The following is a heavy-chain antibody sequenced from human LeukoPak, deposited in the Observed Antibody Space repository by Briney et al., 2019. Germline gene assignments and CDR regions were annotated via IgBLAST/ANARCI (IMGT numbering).Heavy chain of an antibody. CDR2: INHSGST. CDR1: GGSFSPHY. Sequence: PSETLSLTCAVYGGSFSPHYWSWIRQPPEKGLEWIGKINHSGSTNYNPSLKSRVTVSVDTSKNQFSLKLSSVTAADTAVYYCARGGLYCGGDCYVDHWGQGSLVTVSS. D-gene: IGHD2-21*02. CDR3: ARGGLYCGGDCYVDH. J-gene: IGHJ4*02. V-gene: IGHV4-34*01.